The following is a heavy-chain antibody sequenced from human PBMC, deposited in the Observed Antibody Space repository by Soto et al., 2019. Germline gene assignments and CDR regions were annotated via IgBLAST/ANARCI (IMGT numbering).Heavy chain of an antibody. CDR1: GGSISSGGYY. Sequence: TLALTCTVSGGSISSGGYYGSWIRQHPGKGLEWIGYIYYSGSTYYNPSLKSRVTISVDTSKNQFSLKLSSVTAADTAVYYCARESGSSWPNWFDPWGQGTLVTVSS. D-gene: IGHD6-13*01. J-gene: IGHJ5*02. V-gene: IGHV4-31*03. CDR2: IYYSGST. CDR3: ARESGSSWPNWFDP.